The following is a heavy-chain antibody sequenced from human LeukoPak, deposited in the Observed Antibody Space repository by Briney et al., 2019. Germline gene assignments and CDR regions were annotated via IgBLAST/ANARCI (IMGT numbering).Heavy chain of an antibody. CDR3: ARRVRQLDY. CDR2: IYYTGST. V-gene: IGHV4-61*08. D-gene: IGHD6-6*01. J-gene: IGHJ4*02. Sequence: PETLSLTCTVSGGSISSGDYYWSWIRQPPGKGLEWIGYIYYTGSTNYNPSLKSRVTISVDTSKNQFSLKLSSVTAADTAVYYCARRVRQLDYWGQGTLVTVSS. CDR1: GGSISSGDYY.